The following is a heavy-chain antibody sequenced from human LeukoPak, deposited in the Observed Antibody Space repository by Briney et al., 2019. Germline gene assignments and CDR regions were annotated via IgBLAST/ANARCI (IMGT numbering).Heavy chain of an antibody. Sequence: GGSLRLSCAASGFTFSSYAMSWVRQAPGKGLEWASAISGSGGSTYYADSVKGRFTIFRDNSKNTLYLQMNSLRAEDTAVYYCAKSKDYDSSGYSHYFDYWGQGTLVTVSS. CDR2: ISGSGGST. D-gene: IGHD3-22*01. CDR3: AKSKDYDSSGYSHYFDY. CDR1: GFTFSSYA. V-gene: IGHV3-23*01. J-gene: IGHJ4*02.